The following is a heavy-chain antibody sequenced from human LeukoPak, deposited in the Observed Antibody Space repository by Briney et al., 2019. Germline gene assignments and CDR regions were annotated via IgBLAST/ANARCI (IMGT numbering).Heavy chain of an antibody. Sequence: PGGSLRLSCAASGFTFSSYAMSWVRQAPGKGLEWVAVIWYDGSNKYYADSVKGRFTISRDNSKNTLYLQMNSLRAEDTAVYYCARDHPNYGGNVDYWGQGTLVTVSS. CDR2: IWYDGSNK. CDR1: GFTFSSYA. D-gene: IGHD4-23*01. CDR3: ARDHPNYGGNVDY. V-gene: IGHV3-33*08. J-gene: IGHJ4*02.